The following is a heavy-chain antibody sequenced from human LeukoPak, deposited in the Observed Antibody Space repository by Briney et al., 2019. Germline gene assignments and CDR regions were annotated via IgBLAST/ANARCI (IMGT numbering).Heavy chain of an antibody. Sequence: ASVKVSCKASGYTFTGYYMHWVRQAPGQGLEWMGWINPNSGGTNYAQKFQGRVTMTRDTSISTAYMELSRLRSDDTAVYYCARVVGGTTVTTYPYFDYWGQGTLVTVSS. D-gene: IGHD4-17*01. CDR3: ARVVGGTTVTTYPYFDY. J-gene: IGHJ4*02. V-gene: IGHV1-2*02. CDR1: GYTFTGYY. CDR2: INPNSGGT.